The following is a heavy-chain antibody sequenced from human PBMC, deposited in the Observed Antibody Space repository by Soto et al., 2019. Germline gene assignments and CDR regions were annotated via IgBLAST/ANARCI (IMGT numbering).Heavy chain of an antibody. CDR2: ISYSGST. J-gene: IGHJ5*02. CDR1: EGSRAGCGSY. Sequence: VAEGSRAGCGSYRIIKNKPPGKGLEWIGFISYSGSTYYNPSLTSRVTISVDTSKNQFSLMLSSVTAADTAVYYCAFSGDCSTGEWYTFFAPLVKRTPVTVSS. D-gene: IGHD2-8*01. CDR3: AFSGDCSTGEWYTFFAP. V-gene: IGHV4-30-4*08.